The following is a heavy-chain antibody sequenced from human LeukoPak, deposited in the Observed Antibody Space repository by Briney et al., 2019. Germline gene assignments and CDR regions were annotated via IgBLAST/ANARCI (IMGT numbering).Heavy chain of an antibody. J-gene: IGHJ3*02. Sequence: PGGSLRLSCAASGFTFSSYAMSWVRQAPGKGLEWVSAISGSGGSTYYADSVKGRFTISRDNSKNTLYLQMNSLRAEDTAVYHCASSQSSSWYKVAFDIWGQGTMVTVSS. CDR1: GFTFSSYA. CDR2: ISGSGGST. V-gene: IGHV3-23*01. CDR3: ASSQSSSWYKVAFDI. D-gene: IGHD6-13*01.